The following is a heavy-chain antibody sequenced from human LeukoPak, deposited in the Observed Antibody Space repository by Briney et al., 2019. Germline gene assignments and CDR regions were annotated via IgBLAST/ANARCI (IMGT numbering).Heavy chain of an antibody. Sequence: GGSLRLSCAASGLTFSGSGIHWVRQASGKGLEWLGRIGRQGDSDATRYAASLKGKFTISRVDSRNTAYLQMNSLKPEDTAVYYCAGDYNFLTGLNYWGQGTLVTVSS. CDR1: GLTFSGSG. J-gene: IGHJ4*02. CDR2: IGRQGDSDAT. CDR3: AGDYNFLTGLNY. V-gene: IGHV3-73*01. D-gene: IGHD3-9*01.